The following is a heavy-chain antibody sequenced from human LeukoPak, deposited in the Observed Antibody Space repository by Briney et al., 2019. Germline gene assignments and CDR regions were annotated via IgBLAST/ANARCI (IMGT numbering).Heavy chain of an antibody. D-gene: IGHD2-2*01. Sequence: PSETLSLTCAVYGGSFSGYYWSWIRQPPGKGLEWIGEINHSGSTNYNPSLKSRVTISVDTSKNQFSLKLSSVTAADTAVYYCVSWAGRSTWFDPWGQGTLVTVSS. V-gene: IGHV4-34*01. J-gene: IGHJ5*02. CDR1: GGSFSGYY. CDR3: VSWAGRSTWFDP. CDR2: INHSGST.